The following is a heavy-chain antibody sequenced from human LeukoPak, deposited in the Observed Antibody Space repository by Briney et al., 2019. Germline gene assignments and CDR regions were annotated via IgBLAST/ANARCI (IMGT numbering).Heavy chain of an antibody. V-gene: IGHV4-4*07. D-gene: IGHD3-10*01. CDR3: ARDLSSWPVNAFDI. CDR2: IYTSGST. J-gene: IGHJ3*02. Sequence: PSETLSLTCTVSGGSISSYYWSWIRQPAGKGLEWIGRIYTSGSTNYNPSLKSRVTMSVDTSKNQFSLKLSSVTAADTAVYYCARDLSSWPVNAFDIWGLGTMVTVSS. CDR1: GGSISSYY.